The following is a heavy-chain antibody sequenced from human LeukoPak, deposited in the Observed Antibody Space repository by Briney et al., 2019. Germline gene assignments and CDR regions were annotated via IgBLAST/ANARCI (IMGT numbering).Heavy chain of an antibody. D-gene: IGHD4-17*01. CDR3: AGRTVTDSRWTFNI. CDR1: GFTFSTYP. V-gene: IGHV3-23*01. J-gene: IGHJ3*02. Sequence: GGSLRLSCAASGFTFSTYPMTWVRQAPGKGLEWVSLVTNNGGRTFYADSVKGRFTISRDNSKGTLYLQMNSLRAEDTAVYYCAGRTVTDSRWTFNIWGQGTLVTVSS. CDR2: VTNNGGRT.